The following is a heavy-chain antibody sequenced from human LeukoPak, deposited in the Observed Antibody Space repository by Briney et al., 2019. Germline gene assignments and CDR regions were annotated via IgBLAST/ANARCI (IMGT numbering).Heavy chain of an antibody. J-gene: IGHJ3*02. CDR1: GFTFSSYG. V-gene: IGHV3-30*03. Sequence: PGRSLRLSCAASGFTFSSYGMHWVRQAPGKGLEWVAVISYDGSNKYYADSVKGRFTISRDNSKNTLYLQMNSLRAEDTAVYYCARDYTTSTSCYIQGCAFDIWGQGTMVTVSS. CDR3: ARDYTTSTSCYIQGCAFDI. CDR2: ISYDGSNK. D-gene: IGHD2-2*02.